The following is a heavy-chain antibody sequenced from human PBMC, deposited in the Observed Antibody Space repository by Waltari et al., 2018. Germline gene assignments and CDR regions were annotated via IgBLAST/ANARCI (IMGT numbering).Heavy chain of an antibody. CDR3: AVGETIEFYPH. V-gene: IGHV1-69*12. D-gene: IGHD3-3*01. Sequence: QVHLEQSGAEVKKPGSSVKVSCKASGGTFNKYGVSWLRQAPGQGLEWMGGVIPIVRTPNYAQNFQGRVTITADESTTTAYMELSSLISEDTAVYYCAVGETIEFYPHWGQGTLVIVSS. CDR2: VIPIVRTP. J-gene: IGHJ1*01. CDR1: GGTFNKYG.